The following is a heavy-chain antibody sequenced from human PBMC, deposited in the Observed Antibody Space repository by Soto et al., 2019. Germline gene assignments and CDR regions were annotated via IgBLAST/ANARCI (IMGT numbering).Heavy chain of an antibody. D-gene: IGHD1-20*01. CDR1: GYTFTSYA. CDR2: INAGNGNT. V-gene: IGHV1-3*01. J-gene: IGHJ4*02. CDR3: ARGITLPTPLDY. Sequence: ASVKVSCTASGYTFTSYAMHWVRQAPGQRLEWMGWINAGNGNTKYSQKFQGRVTITRDASASTAYMELSSLRSEDTAVYYCARGITLPTPLDYWGQGTLVTV.